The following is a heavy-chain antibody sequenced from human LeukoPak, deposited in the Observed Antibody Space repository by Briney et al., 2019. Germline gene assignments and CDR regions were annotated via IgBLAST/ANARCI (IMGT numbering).Heavy chain of an antibody. Sequence: GGSLRLSCAASGFTFSNAWMSWVRQAPGKGLEWVGRIKSKTDGGTTDYAAPVKGRFTISRDDSKNTLYLQMNSLKTEDTAVYYCATDVYIAAVSYYYYMDVWGKGTTVTVSS. CDR2: IKSKTDGGTT. CDR1: GFTFSNAW. J-gene: IGHJ6*03. V-gene: IGHV3-15*01. D-gene: IGHD6-13*01. CDR3: ATDVYIAAVSYYYYMDV.